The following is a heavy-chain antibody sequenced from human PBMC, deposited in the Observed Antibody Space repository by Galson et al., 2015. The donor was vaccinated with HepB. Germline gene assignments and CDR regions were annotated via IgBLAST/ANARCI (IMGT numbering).Heavy chain of an antibody. D-gene: IGHD1-7*01. J-gene: IGHJ4*03. CDR3: AREVHGTCYFDF. Sequence: SVKVSCKATGYTFTNYFIHWVRQTPGQGLEWLGRVNPRAGDVHYSQKFQGRVTVTSDTSTSTVSMDLSSLASDDTAVYYCAREVHGTCYFDFWGQGTLVTVSS. CDR2: VNPRAGDV. CDR1: GYTFTNYF. V-gene: IGHV1-46*01.